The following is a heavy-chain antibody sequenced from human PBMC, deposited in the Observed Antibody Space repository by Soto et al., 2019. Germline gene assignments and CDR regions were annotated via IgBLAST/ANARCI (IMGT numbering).Heavy chain of an antibody. CDR2: IYYSGST. CDR3: ARYSSGWFDAFDI. J-gene: IGHJ3*02. CDR1: GGSISSYY. Sequence: SETLSLTCTVSGGSISSYYWSWIRQPPGKGLEWIGYIYYSGSTNYNPSLKSRVTISVDTSKNQFSLKLSSVTAADTAVYYCARYSSGWFDAFDIWGQGTMVTVS. D-gene: IGHD6-19*01. V-gene: IGHV4-59*08.